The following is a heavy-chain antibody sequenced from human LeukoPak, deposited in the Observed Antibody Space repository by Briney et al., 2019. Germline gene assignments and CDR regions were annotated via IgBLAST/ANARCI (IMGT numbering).Heavy chain of an antibody. Sequence: VGSLRLSCTASGFTFSNSLMHWVRHVPGKGLGWVARIDTDGSTTTYAHSLKVRFTISRDNARTTLYLQLDMLRAEATAVYYCVRDRDGYNYWGQGTLVTVSS. CDR1: GFTFSNSL. CDR2: IDTDGSTT. J-gene: IGHJ4*02. D-gene: IGHD5-24*01. V-gene: IGHV3-74*01. CDR3: VRDRDGYNY.